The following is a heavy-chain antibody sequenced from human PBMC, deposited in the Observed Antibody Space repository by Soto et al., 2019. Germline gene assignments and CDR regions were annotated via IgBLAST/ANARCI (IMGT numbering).Heavy chain of an antibody. V-gene: IGHV4-59*01. J-gene: IGHJ4*02. CDR1: GGSISSYY. CDR2: IYYSGST. D-gene: IGHD6-19*01. Sequence: SETLSLTGTVCVSGGSISSYYWSWIRQPPGKGLEWIGYIYYSGSTNYNPSLKSRVTISVDTSKNQFSLKLSSVTAADTAVYYCARYSSGWWAYDYWGQGTLVTVCS. CDR3: ARYSSGWWAYDY.